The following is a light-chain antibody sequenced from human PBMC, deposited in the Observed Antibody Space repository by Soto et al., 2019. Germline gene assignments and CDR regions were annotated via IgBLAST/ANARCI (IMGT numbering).Light chain of an antibody. J-gene: IGLJ1*01. CDR2: DVN. Sequence: QSALTQPASVSGSPGQSITISCTGTGSDVGGYNYVSWFQQYPGKAPKLMIYDVNTRPSGVSNRLSGSKSGNTASLTISGLQAEDEADYYCSSYTTTDTYVFGTGTKLTVL. CDR1: GSDVGGYNY. CDR3: SSYTTTDTYV. V-gene: IGLV2-14*01.